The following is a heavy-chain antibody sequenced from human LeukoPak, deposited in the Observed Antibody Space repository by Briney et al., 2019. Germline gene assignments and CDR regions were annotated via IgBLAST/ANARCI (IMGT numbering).Heavy chain of an antibody. CDR3: ARGREDGYNYYYYYYMDI. Sequence: GASVKVSCKASGYTFTSYDINWVRQATGQGLEWMGWMNLNSGNTGYAQKFQGRVTITRNTSISTAYMELSSLRSEDTAVYYCARGREDGYNYYYYYYMDIWGKGTTVTVSS. CDR1: GYTFTSYD. J-gene: IGHJ6*03. D-gene: IGHD5-24*01. CDR2: MNLNSGNT. V-gene: IGHV1-8*03.